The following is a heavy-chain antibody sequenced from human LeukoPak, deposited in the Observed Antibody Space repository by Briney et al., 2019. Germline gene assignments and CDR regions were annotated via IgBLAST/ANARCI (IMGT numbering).Heavy chain of an antibody. CDR3: ARDTAEGGGFDI. J-gene: IGHJ3*02. D-gene: IGHD2-15*01. CDR1: GGSISSYY. Sequence: PSETLSLTCTVSGGSISSYYWSWIRQPPGRGLEWIGYIYYSGSTNYNPSLKSRVTISVDTSKNQFSLKLSSVTAADTAEYYCARDTAEGGGFDIWGQGTMVTVSS. V-gene: IGHV4-59*01. CDR2: IYYSGST.